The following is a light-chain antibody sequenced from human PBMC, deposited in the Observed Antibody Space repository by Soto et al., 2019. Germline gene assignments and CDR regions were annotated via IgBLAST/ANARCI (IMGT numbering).Light chain of an antibody. J-gene: IGLJ1*01. V-gene: IGLV2-14*01. CDR3: RSCATASPLV. Sequence: QSALTQPASVSGSPGQSVAISCTRASSDGGGNDYVFWHQPHPGKAPKRMPHEVNTRPSGVAIHFSGSKSGNTGSLVISGLRADNEADYYCRSCATASPLVFGSGSKLTVL. CDR1: SSDGGGNDY. CDR2: EVN.